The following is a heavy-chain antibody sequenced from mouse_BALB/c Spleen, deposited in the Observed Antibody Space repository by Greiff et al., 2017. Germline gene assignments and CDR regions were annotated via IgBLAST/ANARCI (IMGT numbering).Heavy chain of an antibody. D-gene: IGHD1-2*01. V-gene: IGHV2-2*02. Sequence: VQLQQSGPGLVQPSQSLSITCTVSGFSLTSYGVHWVRQSPGKGLEWLGVIWSGGSTDYNAAFISRLSISKDNSKSQVFFKMNSLQANDTAIYYCARRGYGSLYYAMDYWGQGTSVTVSS. J-gene: IGHJ4*01. CDR3: ARRGYGSLYYAMDY. CDR1: GFSLTSYG. CDR2: IWSGGST.